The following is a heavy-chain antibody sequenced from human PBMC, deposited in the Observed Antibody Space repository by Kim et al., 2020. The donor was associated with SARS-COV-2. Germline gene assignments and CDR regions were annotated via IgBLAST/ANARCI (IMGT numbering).Heavy chain of an antibody. Sequence: GGSLRLSCTASGFSFDSSAMNWVRQAPGKGLEWVALISCDGRNKAYADAAAVRFTISIDKSNTTLHLQMNSLRVEVAAVSYCARANYYDSLSLPDY. V-gene: IGHV3-30-3*01. J-gene: IGHJ4*01. CDR2: ISCDGRNK. CDR3: ARANYYDSLSLPDY. CDR1: GFSFDSSA. D-gene: IGHD3-10*01.